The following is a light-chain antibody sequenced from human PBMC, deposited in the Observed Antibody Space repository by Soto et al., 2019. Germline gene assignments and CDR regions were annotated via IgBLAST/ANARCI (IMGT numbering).Light chain of an antibody. CDR2: DVS. CDR1: SSDVGGYNY. J-gene: IGLJ2*01. Sequence: QSVLTQPASVSGSPGQSITISCTGTSSDVGGYNYVSWYQQHPGKAPQLMIYDVSSRPSGVSLRFSGSKSGNTASLTISGLQAEDEAYSLCSSYTSITNTRVFGGGTKVTVL. V-gene: IGLV2-14*03. CDR3: SSYTSITNTRV.